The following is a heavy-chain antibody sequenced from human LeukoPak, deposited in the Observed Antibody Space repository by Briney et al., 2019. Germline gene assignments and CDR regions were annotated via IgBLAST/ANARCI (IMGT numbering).Heavy chain of an antibody. CDR3: ARPHDYGDHDAFDI. D-gene: IGHD4-17*01. CDR2: IYCSGST. Sequence: SETLSLTCTVSGGSISSSSYYWGWIRQPPGKGLEWIGSIYCSGSTYYNPSLKSRVTISVDTSKNQFSLKLSSVTAADTAVYYCARPHDYGDHDAFDIWGQGTMVTVSS. J-gene: IGHJ3*02. V-gene: IGHV4-39*01. CDR1: GGSISSSSYY.